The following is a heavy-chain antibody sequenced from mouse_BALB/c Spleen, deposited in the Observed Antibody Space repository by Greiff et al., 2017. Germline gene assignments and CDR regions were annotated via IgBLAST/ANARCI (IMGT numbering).Heavy chain of an antibody. CDR2: FSVGGSYT. Sequence: EVQLHQPGGGLLKLGGSLKFSCAAFGFTFRDYYMYWVRQTPEKRLEWFATFSVGGSYTYYPDSVKGRFTIFRDNAKNNLYQQMSSLKSEDTAMYYCGRDRGTGTGSYAMDYWGQGTAVTVSA. CDR1: GFTFRDYY. D-gene: IGHD4-1*01. J-gene: IGHJ4*01. CDR3: GRDRGTGTGSYAMDY. V-gene: IGHV5-4*02.